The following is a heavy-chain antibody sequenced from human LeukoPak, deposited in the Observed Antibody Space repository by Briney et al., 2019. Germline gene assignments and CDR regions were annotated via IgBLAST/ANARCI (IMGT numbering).Heavy chain of an antibody. CDR3: ARRFWYSSGWYYFDY. Sequence: GGSLRLSCAASGFTFSSYEMNWVRQAPGKGLEWVSYISSSGSTIYYADSVKGRFTISRDNAKNSLYLQMNSLRAEDTAVYYCARRFWYSSGWYYFDYWGQGTLVTVSP. CDR2: ISSSGSTI. V-gene: IGHV3-48*03. CDR1: GFTFSSYE. D-gene: IGHD6-19*01. J-gene: IGHJ4*02.